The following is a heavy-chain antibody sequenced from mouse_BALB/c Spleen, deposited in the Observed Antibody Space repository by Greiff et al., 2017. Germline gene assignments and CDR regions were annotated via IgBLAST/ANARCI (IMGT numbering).Heavy chain of an antibody. J-gene: IGHJ4*01. CDR2: INPSTGYT. CDR3: ARFITTVVDAMDY. V-gene: IGHV1-7*01. CDR1: GYSFTSYW. D-gene: IGHD1-1*01. Sequence: VQLQQSGAELAKPGASVKMSCKASGYSFTSYWMHWVKQRPGQGLEWIGYINPSTGYTEYNQKFKDKATLTADKSSSTAYMQLSSLTSEDSAVYYCARFITTVVDAMDYWGQGTSVTVSS.